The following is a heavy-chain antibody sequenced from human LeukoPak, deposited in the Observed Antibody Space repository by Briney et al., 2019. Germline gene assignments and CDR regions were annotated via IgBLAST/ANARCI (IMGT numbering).Heavy chain of an antibody. CDR2: IFPGDSDI. J-gene: IGHJ4*02. CDR1: GYTFINYW. CDR3: ARGGSSWYYFDY. V-gene: IGHV5-51*01. Sequence: GESLKISCKASGYTFINYWIAWVRQMPGKGLEWMGVIFPGDSDITYSPSFQGQVTFSADKSVSTAYLQWSSLKASDTAMYYCARGGSSWYYFDYWGQGTLVTVSS. D-gene: IGHD6-13*01.